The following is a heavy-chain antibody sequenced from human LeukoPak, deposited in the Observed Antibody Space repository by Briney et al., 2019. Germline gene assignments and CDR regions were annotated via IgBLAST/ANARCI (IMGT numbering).Heavy chain of an antibody. V-gene: IGHV1-69*01. CDR3: ARTYSSSYYYYYMDV. Sequence: SAKVSCKASGGTFSSYAISWVRQAPGQGLEWMGGIIPIFGTANYAQKFQGRVTITADESTSTAYMELSSLRSEDTAVYYCARTYSSSYYYYYMDVWGKGTTVTVSS. J-gene: IGHJ6*03. CDR1: GGTFSSYA. CDR2: IIPIFGTA. D-gene: IGHD6-6*01.